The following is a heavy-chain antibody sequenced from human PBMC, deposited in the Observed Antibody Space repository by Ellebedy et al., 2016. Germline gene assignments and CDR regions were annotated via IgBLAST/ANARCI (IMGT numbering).Heavy chain of an antibody. D-gene: IGHD3-3*01. J-gene: IGHJ3*02. V-gene: IGHV3-30-3*01. CDR3: ARGGPITIFGGIGDAFDI. CDR2: ISYDGSNK. CDR1: GFTVSTNY. Sequence: GESLKISCAASGFTVSTNYMKWVRQAPGKGLEWVAVISYDGSNKYYADSVKGRFTISRDNSKNTLYLQMNSLRTEDTAVYYCARGGPITIFGGIGDAFDIWGQGTMVTVSS.